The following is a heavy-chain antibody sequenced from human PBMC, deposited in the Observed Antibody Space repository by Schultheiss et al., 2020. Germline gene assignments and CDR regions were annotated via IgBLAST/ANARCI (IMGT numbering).Heavy chain of an antibody. CDR2: ISWTSGTI. Sequence: GESLKISCAASGFTFSDFSMNWVRQAPGKGLEWIAYISWTSGTIYYADSVKGRFTISRDNAKSSLSLQMSGLRAEDTAVYYCARAGDYWYDNSGYHGYFQYWGQGTLVTVSS. D-gene: IGHD3-22*01. CDR1: GFTFSDFS. J-gene: IGHJ1*01. CDR3: ARAGDYWYDNSGYHGYFQY. V-gene: IGHV3-48*01.